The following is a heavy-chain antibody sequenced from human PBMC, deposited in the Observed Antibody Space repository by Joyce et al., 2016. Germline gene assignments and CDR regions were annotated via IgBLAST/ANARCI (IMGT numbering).Heavy chain of an antibody. D-gene: IGHD1-26*01. CDR3: ATDRVGALSP. Sequence: QLVQSGPEVRKPATSVKVSCKPSGFIFNSAAVHWVRQAPGQRLEWMGWIAFGRGNTKYAQNFQQRVTFIRDVSTSTAYMELTSLRSEDTAVYYCATDRVGALSPWGPGTLVTVSS. J-gene: IGHJ4*02. V-gene: IGHV1-58*01. CDR1: GFIFNSAA. CDR2: IAFGRGNT.